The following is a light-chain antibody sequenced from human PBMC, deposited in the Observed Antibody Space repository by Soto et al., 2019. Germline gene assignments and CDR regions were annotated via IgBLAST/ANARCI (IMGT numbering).Light chain of an antibody. V-gene: IGKV1-5*01. Sequence: DIQTTQSPSTLSASLRDRVTITFRVSQNINNWIAWYQQIPGKVPKVLIYDASSWAGGVPSRFTGSGSGTEFTLTINSLQPDDFATYYCQQYSVYWTFGQGTKVDIK. J-gene: IGKJ1*01. CDR2: DAS. CDR1: QNINNW. CDR3: QQYSVYWT.